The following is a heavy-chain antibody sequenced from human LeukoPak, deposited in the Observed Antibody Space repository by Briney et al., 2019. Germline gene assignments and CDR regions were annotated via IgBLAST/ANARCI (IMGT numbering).Heavy chain of an antibody. CDR3: AKDQVGWTSSRFDP. CDR1: GFSISSYA. J-gene: IGHJ5*02. D-gene: IGHD6-6*01. Sequence: PGGSLRLSCAASGFSISSYAMSGVRQAPGEGLEWVSGLNTNGNTYNPDSVKGRFTISRDISRNTLYLQMNSLRVEDTAVYYCAKDQVGWTSSRFDPWGQETVVTVPS. CDR2: LNTNGNT. V-gene: IGHV3-23*01.